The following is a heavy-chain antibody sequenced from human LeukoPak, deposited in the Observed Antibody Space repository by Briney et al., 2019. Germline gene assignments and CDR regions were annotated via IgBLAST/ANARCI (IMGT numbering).Heavy chain of an antibody. CDR2: INHSGST. CDR1: GGSFSGYY. Sequence: SETLSLTCAVYGGSFSGYYWSWIRQPPGKGLEWIGEINHSGSTNYNPSLKSRVTISVDTSKNQFSLKLSSVTAADTAVYYCARGVGVATIEKPNMDFDPWGQGTLVTVSS. D-gene: IGHD5-12*01. CDR3: ARGVGVATIEKPNMDFDP. V-gene: IGHV4-34*01. J-gene: IGHJ5*02.